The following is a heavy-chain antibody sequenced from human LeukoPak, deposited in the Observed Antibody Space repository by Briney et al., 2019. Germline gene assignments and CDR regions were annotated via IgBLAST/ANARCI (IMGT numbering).Heavy chain of an antibody. J-gene: IGHJ4*02. CDR1: RFSFTDYP. V-gene: IGHV3-48*02. CDR2: IRTSAEGANYA. D-gene: IGHD3-9*01. Sequence: SGGSLRLSCATSRFSFTDYPMNWVRQAPGKGLEWVSNIRTSAEGANYAYYADSVKGRVTISRDDAKNTLYLHMNSLRDDDTAVYYCASDQRYAFDYWGQGILVTVSS. CDR3: ASDQRYAFDY.